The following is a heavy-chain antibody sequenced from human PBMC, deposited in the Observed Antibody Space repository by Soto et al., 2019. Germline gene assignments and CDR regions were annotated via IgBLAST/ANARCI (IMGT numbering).Heavy chain of an antibody. CDR1: GFTFSSYA. J-gene: IGHJ6*03. D-gene: IGHD1-1*01. Sequence: GGSLRLSCAASGFTFSSYAMSWVRQAPGKGLEWVSAISGSGGSTYYADSVKGRFTISRDNSKNTLYLQMNSLRAEDTAVYYCARKQLQPFLSPVYYDYYYYMDVWGKGTTVTVSS. CDR2: ISGSGGST. CDR3: ARKQLQPFLSPVYYDYYYYMDV. V-gene: IGHV3-23*01.